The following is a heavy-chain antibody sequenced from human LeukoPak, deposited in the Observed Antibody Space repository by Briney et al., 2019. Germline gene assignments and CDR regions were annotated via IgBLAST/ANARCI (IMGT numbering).Heavy chain of an antibody. CDR1: GYTFTSYA. CDR2: IIPILGIA. Sequence: ASVKVSCKASGYTFTSYAISWVRQAPGQGLEWMGRIIPILGIANYAQKFQGRVTITADKSTSTAYMELSSLRSEDTAVYYCARDPQILTPYYFDYWGQGTLVTVSS. D-gene: IGHD3-9*01. V-gene: IGHV1-69*04. J-gene: IGHJ4*02. CDR3: ARDPQILTPYYFDY.